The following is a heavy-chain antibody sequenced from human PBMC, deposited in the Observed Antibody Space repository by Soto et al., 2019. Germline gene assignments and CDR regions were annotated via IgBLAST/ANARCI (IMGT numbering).Heavy chain of an antibody. CDR2: INAGNGNT. CDR3: ARARPKSRFLEWLSQFDY. V-gene: IGHV1-3*01. CDR1: GYTFTSYA. J-gene: IGHJ4*02. Sequence: ASVKVSCKASGYTFTSYAMHWVRQAPGQRLEWMGWINAGNGNTKYSQKFQGRVTITRDTSASTAYMELSSLRSEDTAVYYCARARPKSRFLEWLSQFDYWGQGTLVTVSS. D-gene: IGHD3-3*01.